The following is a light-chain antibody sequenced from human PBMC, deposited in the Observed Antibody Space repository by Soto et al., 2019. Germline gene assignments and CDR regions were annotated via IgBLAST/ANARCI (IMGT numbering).Light chain of an antibody. Sequence: QSVLTQPAAVTGCPGQSITISCARTSRDVGSYNYVSWYQQHPGQAPKLTSYEHSDRPLGISSRFSGSKSGNTASLTISGLQTEDEADYYCSSYTSSSTLFGTGTKVTVL. CDR3: SSYTSSSTL. CDR2: EHS. J-gene: IGLJ1*01. CDR1: SRDVGSYNY. V-gene: IGLV2-14*01.